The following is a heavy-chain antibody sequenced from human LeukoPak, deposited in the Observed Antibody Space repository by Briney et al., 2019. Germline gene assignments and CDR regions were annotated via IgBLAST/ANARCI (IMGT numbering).Heavy chain of an antibody. J-gene: IGHJ4*02. CDR1: GFTFSSYG. CDR2: IWFDGSNK. D-gene: IGHD3-10*01. CDR3: ARDRGNSHFDY. V-gene: IGHV3-33*08. Sequence: GGSLRLSCAASGFTFSSYGMHWVRQAPGKGLQWVAFIWFDGSNKYYADSVKGRFTISRDNSKNTLYLQINSLRAEDTAVYYCARDRGNSHFDYWGQGTLVTVSS.